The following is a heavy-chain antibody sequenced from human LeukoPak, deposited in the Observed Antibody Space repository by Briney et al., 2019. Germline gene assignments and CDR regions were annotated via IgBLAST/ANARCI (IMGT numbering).Heavy chain of an antibody. D-gene: IGHD3-3*01. J-gene: IGHJ6*02. Sequence: ETLSLTCAVYGGSFSGYYWSWIRQPPGKGLEWIGEINHSGSTNYNPSLKSRVTISVDTSKNQFSLKLSSVTAADTAVYYCARGDYDFDYYYGMDVWGQGTTVTVSS. CDR2: INHSGST. CDR3: ARGDYDFDYYYGMDV. V-gene: IGHV4-34*01. CDR1: GGSFSGYY.